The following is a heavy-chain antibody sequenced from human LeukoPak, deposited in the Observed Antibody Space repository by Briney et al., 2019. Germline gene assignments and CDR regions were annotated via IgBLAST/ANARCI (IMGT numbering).Heavy chain of an antibody. CDR2: ISSSSSTI. CDR1: GFTFSSYS. J-gene: IGHJ6*03. V-gene: IGHV3-48*04. Sequence: GGSLRLSCAASGFTFSSYSMNWVRQAPGKGLEWVSYISSSSSTIYYADSVKGRFTISRDNAKNSLYLQMNSLRAEDTAVYYCAKATSGSYRGDYMDVWGKGTTVTVSS. CDR3: AKATSGSYRGDYMDV. D-gene: IGHD1-26*01.